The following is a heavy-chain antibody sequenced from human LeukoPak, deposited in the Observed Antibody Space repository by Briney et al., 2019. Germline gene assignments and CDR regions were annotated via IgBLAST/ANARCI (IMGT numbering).Heavy chain of an antibody. CDR3: ARVGNEEVPAAARFDY. D-gene: IGHD2-2*01. V-gene: IGHV1-18*01. CDR2: ISAYNGNT. J-gene: IGHJ4*02. CDR1: GYTFTSYG. Sequence: ASVRVSCKASGYTFTSYGISWVRQAPGQGLEWMGWISAYNGNTNYAQKLQGRVTMTTDTSTSTAYMELRSLRSDDTAVYYCARVGNEEVPAAARFDYWGQGTLVTVSS.